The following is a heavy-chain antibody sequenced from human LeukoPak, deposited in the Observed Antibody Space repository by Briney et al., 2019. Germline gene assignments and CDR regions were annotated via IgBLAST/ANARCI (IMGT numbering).Heavy chain of an antibody. CDR1: GFTFSSYS. CDR3: ARDLGVYYDSSGYD. Sequence: PGGSLRLSCAASGFTFSSYSMNWVRQAPGKGLEWVSSISSSSSYIYYADSVKGRFTISRDNATNSLYLQMNSLRAEDTAVYYCARDLGVYYDSSGYDWGQGTLVTVSS. J-gene: IGHJ4*02. V-gene: IGHV3-21*01. D-gene: IGHD3-22*01. CDR2: ISSSSSYI.